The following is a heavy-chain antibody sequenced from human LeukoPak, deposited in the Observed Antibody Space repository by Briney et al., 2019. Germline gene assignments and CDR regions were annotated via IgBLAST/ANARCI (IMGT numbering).Heavy chain of an antibody. CDR1: GFTFSNAW. D-gene: IGHD3-10*01. Sequence: PGGSLRLSCAASGFTFSNAWMNWVRQAPGKGLEWVANVKQDGSERYYGDSVKGRFTISRDNAKNTLYLQMNSLRAEDTAIYYCFREGGDWGQGTLVTVSS. V-gene: IGHV3-7*01. CDR2: VKQDGSER. CDR3: FREGGD. J-gene: IGHJ4*02.